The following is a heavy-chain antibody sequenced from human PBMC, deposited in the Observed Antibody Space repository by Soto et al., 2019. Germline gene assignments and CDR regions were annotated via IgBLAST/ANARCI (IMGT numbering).Heavy chain of an antibody. CDR1: GFSLSTSGEA. D-gene: IGHD2-15*01. CDR2: IYWRDDK. V-gene: IGHV2-5*01. CDR3: AHRRCGGGSCYNVFDI. J-gene: IGHJ3*02. Sequence: QITLKESGPTLVQPTQTLTLTCTFSGFSLSTSGEAGGWIRQPPGKALEWLALIYWRDDKHYSPSRKSRLTITKDTSKNQVVLTMTSLDPVDTATYSCAHRRCGGGSCYNVFDIWGQGAMVTVSS.